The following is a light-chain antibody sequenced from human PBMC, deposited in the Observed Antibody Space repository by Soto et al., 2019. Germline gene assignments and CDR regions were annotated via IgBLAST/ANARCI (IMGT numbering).Light chain of an antibody. CDR3: QQYGSSPRT. CDR2: GAS. J-gene: IGKJ2*01. Sequence: EIVLTQSPGTLSLSPGERATLACRASQSVSSSYLAWYQQKPGQAPRLLIYGASSRATGIPDRFSGSGSGTDFTLTISRLEPEDCAVYYCQQYGSSPRTFGQGTKLAIK. CDR1: QSVSSSY. V-gene: IGKV3-20*01.